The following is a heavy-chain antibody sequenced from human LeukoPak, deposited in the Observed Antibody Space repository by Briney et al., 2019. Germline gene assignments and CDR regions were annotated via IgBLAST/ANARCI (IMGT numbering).Heavy chain of an antibody. D-gene: IGHD3-22*01. CDR1: GFTFSSYT. CDR3: ARCDSSGYPDY. Sequence: PGGSLRLSCAASGFTFSSYTMKWVRQAPGKGLEWVSSISSSSSYIYYADSVKGRFTISRDNAKNSLFLQMNSLRAEDTAVYYCARCDSSGYPDYWGQGTLVTVSS. V-gene: IGHV3-21*01. CDR2: ISSSSSYI. J-gene: IGHJ4*02.